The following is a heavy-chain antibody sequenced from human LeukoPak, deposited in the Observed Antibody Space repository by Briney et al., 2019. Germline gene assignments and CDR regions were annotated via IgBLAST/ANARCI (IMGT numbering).Heavy chain of an antibody. J-gene: IGHJ3*02. D-gene: IGHD6-19*01. CDR2: VGVDERTI. Sequence: PGGSLRLSCVASGFTFTGHSMHWVRQAPGKGLEWVAVVGVDERTIFYADSLKGRFTVSRDNSKNTVYLQMNSLRAEDTAVYYCAKDGGSMAVPDAFDIWGQGTMVTVSS. CDR1: GFTFTGHS. V-gene: IGHV3-30*04. CDR3: AKDGGSMAVPDAFDI.